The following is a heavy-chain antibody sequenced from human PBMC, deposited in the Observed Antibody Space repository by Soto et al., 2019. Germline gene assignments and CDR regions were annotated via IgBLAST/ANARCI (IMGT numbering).Heavy chain of an antibody. CDR1: GGSCSGYY. J-gene: IGHJ5*02. Sequence: QVQLQQWGAGLLKPSETLSLTCAVYGGSCSGYYWSWIRQPPGKGLEWIGEINHSGSTNYNPSLKSRLTISVDTSKDQLSQKLSSVTAADTAVYYCARAVDYGDYVREAWFGPWGQGTLVTVSS. D-gene: IGHD4-17*01. V-gene: IGHV4-34*01. CDR2: INHSGST. CDR3: ARAVDYGDYVREAWFGP.